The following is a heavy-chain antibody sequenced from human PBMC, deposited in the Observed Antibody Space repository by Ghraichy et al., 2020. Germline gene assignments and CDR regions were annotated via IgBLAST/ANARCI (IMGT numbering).Heavy chain of an antibody. Sequence: GGSLRLSCAASGFTFSSYAMSWVRQAPGKGLEWVSAISGSGGSTYYADSVKGRFTISRDNSKNTLYLQMNSLRAEDTAVYYCAKDEGIWEQWLVFGYWGQGTLVTVSS. CDR2: ISGSGGST. J-gene: IGHJ4*02. D-gene: IGHD6-19*01. V-gene: IGHV3-23*01. CDR1: GFTFSSYA. CDR3: AKDEGIWEQWLVFGY.